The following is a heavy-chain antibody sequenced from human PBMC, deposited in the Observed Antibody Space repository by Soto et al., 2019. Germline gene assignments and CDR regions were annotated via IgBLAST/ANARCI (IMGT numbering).Heavy chain of an antibody. J-gene: IGHJ6*02. CDR2: ISGSGGST. D-gene: IGHD1-1*01. CDR1: GFTFSSYA. V-gene: IGHV3-23*01. Sequence: EVQLLESGGGLVQPGGSLRLSCAASGFTFSSYAMSWVRQAPGKGLEWVSAISGSGGSTYYADSVKGRFTISRDNTKNTLYLQMNSLRAEDTAVYYCAKGVYNYYYYGMDVWGQGTTVTVSS. CDR3: AKGVYNYYYYGMDV.